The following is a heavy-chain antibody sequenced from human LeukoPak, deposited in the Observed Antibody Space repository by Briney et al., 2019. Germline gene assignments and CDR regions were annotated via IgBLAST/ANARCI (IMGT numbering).Heavy chain of an antibody. Sequence: SETLSLTCAVYGGSFSGYYWSWIRQPPGKGLEWFGEINHSGSTNYNPSLKSRVTISVDTSKNQFSLKLSSVTAADTAVYYCARVRGPLLWFGEPFRGYFDYWGQETLVTVSS. CDR1: GGSFSGYY. CDR3: ARVRGPLLWFGEPFRGYFDY. D-gene: IGHD3-10*01. J-gene: IGHJ4*02. V-gene: IGHV4-34*01. CDR2: INHSGST.